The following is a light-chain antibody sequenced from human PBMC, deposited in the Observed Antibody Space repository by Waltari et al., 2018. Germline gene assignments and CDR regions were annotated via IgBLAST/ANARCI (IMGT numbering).Light chain of an antibody. V-gene: IGLV1-44*01. CDR3: ATWDDNLNGVV. J-gene: IGLJ2*01. Sequence: QSVLTQPSSASGTPGQRVTLACLGGRLNLGGFSVTCYQHLPGLAPKRLIYSDYQRPSGVPDRFSGSKSGTSASLAISGLQSDDEADYYCATWDDNLNGVVFGGGTKLTVL. CDR1: RLNLGGFS. CDR2: SDY.